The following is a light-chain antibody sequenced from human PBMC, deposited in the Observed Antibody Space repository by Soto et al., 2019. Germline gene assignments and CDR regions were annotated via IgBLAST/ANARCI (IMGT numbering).Light chain of an antibody. CDR3: CSHAGSYTSHV. CDR1: SSDVGGYNY. Sequence: QSALTQPRSVSGSPGQSVTISCTGTSSDVGGYNYVSWYQQHPGKAPKVMIYDVSKRPSGVPDRFSGSKSGNTASLTISGLQAEDEADYYCCSHAGSYTSHVFGTGTKLTVL. J-gene: IGLJ1*01. CDR2: DVS. V-gene: IGLV2-11*01.